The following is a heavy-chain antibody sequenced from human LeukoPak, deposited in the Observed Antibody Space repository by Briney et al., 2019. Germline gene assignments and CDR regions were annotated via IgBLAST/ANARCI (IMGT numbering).Heavy chain of an antibody. Sequence: GGSLRLSCVASGFTFSSYGMSWVRQAPGKGLEWVSAISGSDDSTYHADSVRGRFTISRDVSKNTLFLQMNSLRAEDTALYYCTKAKYYHFDYWGQGTLVTVSS. J-gene: IGHJ4*02. V-gene: IGHV3-23*01. CDR3: TKAKYYHFDY. CDR1: GFTFSSYG. CDR2: ISGSDDST. D-gene: IGHD3-16*01.